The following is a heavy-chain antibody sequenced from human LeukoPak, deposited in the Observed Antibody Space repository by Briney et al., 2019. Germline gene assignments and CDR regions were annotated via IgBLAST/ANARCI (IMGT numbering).Heavy chain of an antibody. CDR2: IFPDDSDT. D-gene: IGHD2-15*01. V-gene: IGHV5-51*01. CDR3: ARQESEMTTPANRYFDL. J-gene: IGHJ4*02. CDR1: GYNFAHDW. Sequence: GESLKISCKGSGYNFAHDWIGWVRQMPGKGLEWMGIIFPDDSDTIYSLSFQGHVTISADKSTNTAYLQWSDLKASDSAMYYCARQESEMTTPANRYFDLWGQGTLITVSS.